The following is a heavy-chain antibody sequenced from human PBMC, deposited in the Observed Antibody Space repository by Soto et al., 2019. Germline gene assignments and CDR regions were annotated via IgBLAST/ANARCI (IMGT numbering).Heavy chain of an antibody. CDR3: ASGTYFDY. CDR1: GYTLNTYG. CDR2: ISANNDHT. J-gene: IGHJ4*02. Sequence: QVQLVQSGAEVKKPGASVKVSRKASGYTLNTYGITWVRQAPGQGLEWMGWISANNDHTNYPQKPQGRDTMTTDTSTRTADMELRSLTSDDQAVYYCASGTYFDYWGQGTLVTLSS. V-gene: IGHV1-18*01.